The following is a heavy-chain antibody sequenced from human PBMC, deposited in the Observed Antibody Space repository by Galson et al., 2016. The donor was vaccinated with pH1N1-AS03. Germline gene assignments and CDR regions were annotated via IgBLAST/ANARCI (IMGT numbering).Heavy chain of an antibody. CDR3: AMYSYGYFDY. CDR2: IKSKTGGGTT. Sequence: SLRLSCAASGFTFANAWMSWVRQAPGKGLEWVGRIKSKTGGGTTDYAAPVKGRFTISRADSENTLYLQMNSLNNEDTAVYYFAMYSYGYFDYWGQGTLVTVSS. V-gene: IGHV3-15*01. D-gene: IGHD2-15*01. CDR1: GFTFANAW. J-gene: IGHJ4*02.